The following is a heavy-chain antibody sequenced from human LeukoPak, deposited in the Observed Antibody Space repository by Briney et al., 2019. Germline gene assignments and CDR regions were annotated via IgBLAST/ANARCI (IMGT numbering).Heavy chain of an antibody. CDR1: GGSISSGDYY. Sequence: SETLSLTCTVSGGSISSGDYYWSWIRQPPGKGLEWIGYIYHSGSTYYNPSLKSRVTISVDRSKNQFSLKLSSVTAADTAVYYCARSGWDYYDSSGPRSWFDPWGQGTLVTVSS. V-gene: IGHV4-30-2*01. CDR3: ARSGWDYYDSSGPRSWFDP. CDR2: IYHSGST. D-gene: IGHD3-22*01. J-gene: IGHJ5*02.